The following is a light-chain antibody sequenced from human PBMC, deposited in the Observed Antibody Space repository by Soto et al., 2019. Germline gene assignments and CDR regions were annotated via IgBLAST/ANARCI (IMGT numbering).Light chain of an antibody. CDR2: DSS. Sequence: DIQMTQSPSSLSASVGGRVTITCQASQDISNYLNWYQQKPGKAPKLLIYDSSNLETGVPSGFSGSGSGTDFTFTISSLQPEDFATYFCQQYDYLPFGGGTKVHIK. J-gene: IGKJ4*01. CDR1: QDISNY. CDR3: QQYDYLP. V-gene: IGKV1-33*01.